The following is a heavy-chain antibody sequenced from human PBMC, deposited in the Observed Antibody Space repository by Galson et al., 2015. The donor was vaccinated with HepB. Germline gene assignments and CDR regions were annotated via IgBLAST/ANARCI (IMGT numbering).Heavy chain of an antibody. J-gene: IGHJ4*02. Sequence: SVKVSCKASGYTFTSYYMHWVRQAPGQGLEWMGIINPSGGSTSYAQKFQGRVTMTRDTSTSTVYMELSSLRSEDTAVYYCARDRAYRVGATYFDYWGQGTLVTVSS. D-gene: IGHD1-26*01. CDR2: INPSGGST. CDR1: GYTFTSYY. CDR3: ARDRAYRVGATYFDY. V-gene: IGHV1-46*01.